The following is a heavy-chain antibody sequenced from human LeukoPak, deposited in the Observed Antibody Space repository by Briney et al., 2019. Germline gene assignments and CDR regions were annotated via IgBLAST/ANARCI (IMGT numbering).Heavy chain of an antibody. CDR1: GFTFSSYG. J-gene: IGHJ4*02. V-gene: IGHV3-30*18. CDR3: AKDEQKTLISASDY. CDR2: ISYDGSNK. Sequence: GGSLRLSCAASGFTFSSYGMHWVRQAPGKGLEWVAVISYDGSNKYYADSVKGRFTISRDNSRNTLYLQMNSLRAEDTAVYYCAKDEQKTLISASDYWGQGTLVTVSS. D-gene: IGHD1/OR15-1a*01.